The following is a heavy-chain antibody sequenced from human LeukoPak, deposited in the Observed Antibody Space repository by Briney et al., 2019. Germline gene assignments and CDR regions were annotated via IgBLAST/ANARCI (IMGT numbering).Heavy chain of an antibody. V-gene: IGHV5-51*01. CDR1: GYSFTSYW. Sequence: GESLKISCKGSGYSFTSYWIGWVRQMPGEGLEWMGIIYPGDSDTRYRPSFQGQVTISDDKYISTAYLQWSSLKASDTAMYYCASGNQEGSSSGYFDAFDIWGQGTMVTVSS. D-gene: IGHD6-13*01. CDR2: IYPGDSDT. CDR3: ASGNQEGSSSGYFDAFDI. J-gene: IGHJ3*02.